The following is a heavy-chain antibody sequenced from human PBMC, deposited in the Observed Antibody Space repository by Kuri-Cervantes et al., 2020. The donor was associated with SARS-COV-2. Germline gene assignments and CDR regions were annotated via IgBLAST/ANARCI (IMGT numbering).Heavy chain of an antibody. J-gene: IGHJ5*02. Sequence: GESLKISCEASGFTFSSSAIHWVRQASGKGLEWVGRIRSKANNFATAYAAPVKGRFTISRDDSKNTTYLQMNSLKAEDTAVYYCTTLLNWFAPWGQGILVTDSS. D-gene: IGHD1-26*01. CDR2: IRSKANNFAT. CDR3: TTLLNWFAP. CDR1: GFTFSSSA. V-gene: IGHV3-73*01.